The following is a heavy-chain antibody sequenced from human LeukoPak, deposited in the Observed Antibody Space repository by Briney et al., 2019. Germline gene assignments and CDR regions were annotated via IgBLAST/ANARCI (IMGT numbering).Heavy chain of an antibody. Sequence: SETLSLTCTVSGYSISSGYYWGWIRQPPGKGLEWIGSIYHSGSTYYNPSLKSRVTISVDTSKNQFSLKLSSVTAADTAVYYCASNYGITIFGGWGQGTLVTVSS. CDR3: ASNYGITIFGG. D-gene: IGHD3-3*01. J-gene: IGHJ4*02. CDR2: IYHSGST. CDR1: GYSISSGYY. V-gene: IGHV4-38-2*02.